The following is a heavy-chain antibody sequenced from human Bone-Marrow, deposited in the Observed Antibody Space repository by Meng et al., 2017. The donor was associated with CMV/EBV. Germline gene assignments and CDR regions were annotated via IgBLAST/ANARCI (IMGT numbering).Heavy chain of an antibody. D-gene: IGHD1-26*01. Sequence: SETLSLTCAVYGGSFSGYYWSWIRQPPGKGLEWIGEINHSGSTNYNPSLKSRVTISVDTSKNQFSLKLSSVTAADTAVYYCARGRRSGSYFFYYGMDVWGQGNTVTVSS. CDR2: INHSGST. J-gene: IGHJ6*02. V-gene: IGHV4-34*01. CDR3: ARGRRSGSYFFYYGMDV. CDR1: GGSFSGYY.